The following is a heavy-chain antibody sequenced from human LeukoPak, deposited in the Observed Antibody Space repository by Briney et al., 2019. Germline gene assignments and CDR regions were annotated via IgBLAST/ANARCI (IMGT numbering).Heavy chain of an antibody. Sequence: GGSLRLSCAASGFTFDDYAMHWVRQAPGKGLEWVSGISWNSGSIGYADSVKDRFTISRDNAKNSLYLQMNSLRAEDTALYYCAKALRGYRGFDYWGQGTLVTVSS. CDR1: GFTFDDYA. V-gene: IGHV3-9*01. D-gene: IGHD5-18*01. CDR3: AKALRGYRGFDY. CDR2: ISWNSGSI. J-gene: IGHJ4*02.